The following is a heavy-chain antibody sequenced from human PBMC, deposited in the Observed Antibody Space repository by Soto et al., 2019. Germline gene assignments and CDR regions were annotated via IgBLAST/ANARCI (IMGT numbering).Heavy chain of an antibody. CDR1: GGSISSSSYY. D-gene: IGHD3-9*01. V-gene: IGHV4-39*01. Sequence: QLQLQESGPGLVKPSETLSLTCTVSGGSISSSSYYWGWIRQPPGKGLEWIGSIYYSGSTYYNPSRKSRVTIPVDTSKNQFSLKLSSVTAADTAVYYCARHDWAKPFDYWGQGTLVTVSS. CDR3: ARHDWAKPFDY. CDR2: IYYSGST. J-gene: IGHJ4*02.